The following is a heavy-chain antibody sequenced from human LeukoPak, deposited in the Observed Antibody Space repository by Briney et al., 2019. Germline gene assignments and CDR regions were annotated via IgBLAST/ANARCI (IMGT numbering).Heavy chain of an antibody. CDR2: INHSGST. CDR1: GGSFSGYY. D-gene: IGHD3-3*01. CDR3: ARGRITIFGVVKDYYYYYGMDV. Sequence: SETLSLTCAVYGGSFSGYYWSWIRQPPGKGLEWIGEINHSGSTNYNPSLKSRVTISVDTSKNQFSLKLSSVTAADTAVYYCARGRITIFGVVKDYYYYYGMDVWGQGTTVTVSS. V-gene: IGHV4-34*01. J-gene: IGHJ6*02.